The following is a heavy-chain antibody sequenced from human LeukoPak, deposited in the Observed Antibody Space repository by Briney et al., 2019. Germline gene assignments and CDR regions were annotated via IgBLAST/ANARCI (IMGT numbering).Heavy chain of an antibody. J-gene: IGHJ5*02. CDR2: ISYDGSNK. V-gene: IGHV3-30*18. Sequence: GGSLRLSCAASGFTFSSYGMHWVRQAPGKGLEWVAVISYDGSNKYYADSVKGRFTISRDNSRNTLSLQMHSLRADDTAVYYCAKDRPYISSWYGCSTPWGQGTLVTVSS. CDR1: GFTFSSYG. CDR3: AKDRPYISSWYGCSTP. D-gene: IGHD6-13*01.